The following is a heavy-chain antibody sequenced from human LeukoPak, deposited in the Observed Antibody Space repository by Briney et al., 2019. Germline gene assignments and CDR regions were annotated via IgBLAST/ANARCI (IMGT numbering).Heavy chain of an antibody. CDR1: GGSISSSNW. CDR3: ASIEYSSSSALDY. J-gene: IGHJ4*02. V-gene: IGHV4-4*02. D-gene: IGHD6-6*01. CDR2: IYHSGST. Sequence: PSETLSLTCAVSGGSISSSNWWSWVRQPPGKGLEWIGEIYHSGSTNYNPSLKSRVTISVDKSKNQFSLKLSSVTAADTAVYYCASIEYSSSSALDYWGQGTLVTVSS.